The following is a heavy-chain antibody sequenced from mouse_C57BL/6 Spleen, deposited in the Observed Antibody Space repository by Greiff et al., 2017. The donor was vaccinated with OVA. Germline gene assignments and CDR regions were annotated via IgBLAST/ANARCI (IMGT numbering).Heavy chain of an antibody. CDR2: IDPENGDT. Sequence: EVKLVESGAELVRPGASVKLSCTASGFNIKDDYMHWVKQRPEQGLEWIGWIDPENGDTEYASKFQGKATITADTSSNTAYLQLSSLTSEDTAVDYCTTGYSSGYDYFDYWGQGTTLTVSS. J-gene: IGHJ2*01. CDR1: GFNIKDDY. V-gene: IGHV14-4*01. CDR3: TTGYSSGYDYFDY. D-gene: IGHD3-2*02.